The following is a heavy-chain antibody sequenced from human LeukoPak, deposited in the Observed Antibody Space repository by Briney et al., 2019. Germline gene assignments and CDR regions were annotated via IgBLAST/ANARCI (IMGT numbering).Heavy chain of an antibody. CDR1: GGSISDYY. D-gene: IGHD6-19*01. J-gene: IGHJ5*01. V-gene: IGHV4-59*08. CDR2: IYYSGST. CDR3: AYSSAWYGDWFDP. Sequence: PSETLSLTCTVSGGSISDYYWSWIRQPPGKRLVWIGYIYYSGSTNYNPSLKSRVTISGDTSKNQFSLKLSSVTAADTAVYYCAYSSAWYGDWFDPWGQGTLVTVSS.